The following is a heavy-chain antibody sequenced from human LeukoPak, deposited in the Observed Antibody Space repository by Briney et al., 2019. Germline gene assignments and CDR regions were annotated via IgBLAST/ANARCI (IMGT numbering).Heavy chain of an antibody. CDR2: ISFSSAYI. V-gene: IGHV3-21*06. D-gene: IGHD1-1*01. CDR3: AKDTPTTGYHLDS. CDR1: GFTFSGYG. J-gene: IGHJ4*02. Sequence: GGSLRLSCAASGFTFSGYGMSWVRQAPGKGLEWVSSISFSSAYIYYADSVKGRFTISRDNSENTLYLQINSLRVEDTAVYYCAKDTPTTGYHLDSWGQGTLVTVSS.